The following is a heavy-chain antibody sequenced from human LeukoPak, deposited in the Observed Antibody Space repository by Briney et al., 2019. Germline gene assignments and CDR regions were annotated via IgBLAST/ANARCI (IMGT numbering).Heavy chain of an antibody. V-gene: IGHV3-66*04. CDR2: IYSGGST. J-gene: IGHJ6*02. D-gene: IGHD4/OR15-4a*01. CDR1: GFTVSSNY. CDR3: ARPSLTLRSDPYSYGMDV. Sequence: PGGSLRLSCAASGFTVSSNYMGWVRQAPGKGLEWVSVIYSGGSTYYADSVKGRFTISRDNSKNTLYLQMNSLRAEDTAVYYCARPSLTLRSDPYSYGMDVWGQGTTVTVSS.